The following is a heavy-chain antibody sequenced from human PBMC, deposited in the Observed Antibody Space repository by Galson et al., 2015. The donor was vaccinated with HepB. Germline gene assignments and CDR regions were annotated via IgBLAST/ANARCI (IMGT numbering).Heavy chain of an antibody. CDR2: IMPIFGTS. J-gene: IGHJ6*03. D-gene: IGHD3-9*01. CDR1: GGTFSSYA. Sequence: SVKVSCKASGGTFSSYAISWVRQAPGQGLEWMGGIMPIFGTSNYAQKFQGRLTITADESTSTAYMELSRLRSEDTAIYYCARDAYYDFLTGYFTRHYYYMNVGGKGTTVTISS. CDR3: ARDAYYDFLTGYFTRHYYYMNV. V-gene: IGHV1-69*13.